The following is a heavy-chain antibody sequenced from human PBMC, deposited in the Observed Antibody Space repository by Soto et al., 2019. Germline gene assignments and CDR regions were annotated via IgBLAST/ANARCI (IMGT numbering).Heavy chain of an antibody. CDR3: ARDRVAATLNDAFDI. J-gene: IGHJ3*02. CDR1: GFTVSSNY. Sequence: EVQLVESGGGLVQPGGSLRLSCAASGFTVSSNYMSWVRQAPGKGLEWVSVIYSGGSTYYADSVKDRFTISRDNSKNTLYLQMNSLRAEDTAVYYCARDRVAATLNDAFDIWGQGTMVTVSS. CDR2: IYSGGST. D-gene: IGHD2-15*01. V-gene: IGHV3-66*01.